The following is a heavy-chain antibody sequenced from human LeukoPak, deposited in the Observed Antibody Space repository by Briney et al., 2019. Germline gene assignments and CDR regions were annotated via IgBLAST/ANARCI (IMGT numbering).Heavy chain of an antibody. J-gene: IGHJ4*02. CDR1: GFTYSRDW. CDR2: IKEDGSEK. Sequence: GGSQRLSCAASGFTYSRDWTAWVRQAPGKGLEWVANIKEDGSEKNYVDSVKGRFTISRDNAENSVYLQMNDLRAEDTGVYYCATKEPSTSGWSYWGQGTLVTVSS. CDR3: ATKEPSTSGWSY. D-gene: IGHD6-19*01. V-gene: IGHV3-7*01.